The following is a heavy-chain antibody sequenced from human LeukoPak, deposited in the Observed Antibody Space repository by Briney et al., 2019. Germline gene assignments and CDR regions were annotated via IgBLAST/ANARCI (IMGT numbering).Heavy chain of an antibody. CDR3: AKDIVLRYFEGAFDI. CDR2: ISSSSSYI. J-gene: IGHJ3*02. D-gene: IGHD3-9*01. CDR1: GFTFSSYS. Sequence: GGSLRLSCAASGFTFSSYSMNWVRQAPGKGLEWVSSISSSSSYIYYADSVKGRFTISRDNAKNSLCLQMNSLRAEDTALYYCAKDIVLRYFEGAFDIWGQGTMVTVSS. V-gene: IGHV3-21*04.